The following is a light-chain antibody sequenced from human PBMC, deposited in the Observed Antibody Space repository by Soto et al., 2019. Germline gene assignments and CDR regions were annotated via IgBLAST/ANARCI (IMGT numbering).Light chain of an antibody. CDR3: NSYTTSSSWV. CDR2: EAS. J-gene: IGLJ3*02. Sequence: QSALTQPASVSGSPGQSITISCTGTSSDVGGFNYVSWYQHHPGKAPKLLIYEASNRPPGVSSRFSGSQSANTASLTISDLQAEDEADYYCNSYTTSSSWVFGGGTKLTVL. V-gene: IGLV2-14*01. CDR1: SSDVGGFNY.